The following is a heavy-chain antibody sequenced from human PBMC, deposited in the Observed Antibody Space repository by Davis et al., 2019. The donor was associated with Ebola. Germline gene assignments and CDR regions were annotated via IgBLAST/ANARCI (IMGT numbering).Heavy chain of an antibody. Sequence: PGGSLRLSCAASGFIFSDHFVDWVRQAPGKGLEWVSCISGSGASTYYADSVKGRFTVSRDNSKNTVFLQLNGLRVEDTAVYYCAKDIAVAGTGPMDSWGQGTLVTVSS. V-gene: IGHV3-23*01. CDR3: AKDIAVAGTGPMDS. CDR2: ISGSGAST. J-gene: IGHJ4*02. D-gene: IGHD6-19*01. CDR1: GFIFSDHF.